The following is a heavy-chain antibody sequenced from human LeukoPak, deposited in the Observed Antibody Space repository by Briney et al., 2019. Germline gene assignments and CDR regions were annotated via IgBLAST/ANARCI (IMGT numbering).Heavy chain of an antibody. CDR1: GDSISNYY. D-gene: IGHD3-22*01. J-gene: IGHJ4*02. CDR2: IYYSEST. Sequence: SETLSLTCTVSGDSISNYYWSWIRQPPGKGLEWIGYIYYSESTNYNPSLKSRVTISTETSKSQFSLNLRSVTAEATGIDYCARGRCRNSGCRPYFDYWGQGTQVTVSS. V-gene: IGHV4-59*01. CDR3: ARGRCRNSGCRPYFDY.